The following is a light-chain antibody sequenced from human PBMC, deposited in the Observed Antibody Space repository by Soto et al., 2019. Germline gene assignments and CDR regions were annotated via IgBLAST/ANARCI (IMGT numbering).Light chain of an antibody. CDR3: QHYNNWPPWT. V-gene: IGKV3-15*01. CDR1: QSSSRN. Sequence: EIVMTQSPATLSVSPGERATLSCRASQSSSRNLAWYQQKPGQAPRLLIYGASTRATGIPARFSGSGSETEFTPTISSLQSEDFAVYYCQHYNNWPPWTFGQGTKVEIK. J-gene: IGKJ1*01. CDR2: GAS.